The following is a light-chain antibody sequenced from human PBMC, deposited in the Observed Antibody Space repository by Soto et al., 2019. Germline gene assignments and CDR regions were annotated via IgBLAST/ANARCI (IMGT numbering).Light chain of an antibody. CDR1: SSDVGGYNY. J-gene: IGLJ1*01. V-gene: IGLV2-14*01. CDR2: EVS. Sequence: QSALTQPASVSGSPGQSITISCTGTSSDVGGYNYVSWYQQHPGKAPKLMIYEVSNRPSGVSNRFSGSNTGNTVSLSIAELQAEDEGDYYCSSYTSSSTLDVFGTGSKVTVL. CDR3: SSYTSSSTLDV.